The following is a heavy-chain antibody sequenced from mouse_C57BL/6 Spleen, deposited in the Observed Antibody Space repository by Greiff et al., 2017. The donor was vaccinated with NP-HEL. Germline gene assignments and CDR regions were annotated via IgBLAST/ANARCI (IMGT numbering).Heavy chain of an antibody. V-gene: IGHV1-82*01. D-gene: IGHD2-5*01. CDR2: IYPGDGDT. Sequence: QVQLQQSGPELVKPGASVKISCKASGYAFSSSWMNWVKQRPGKGLEWIGRIYPGDGDTNYNGKFKGKATLTADKSSSTAYMQLSSLTSEDSAVYFCAKEDYSNQFAYWGQGTLVTVSA. CDR1: GYAFSSSW. J-gene: IGHJ3*01. CDR3: AKEDYSNQFAY.